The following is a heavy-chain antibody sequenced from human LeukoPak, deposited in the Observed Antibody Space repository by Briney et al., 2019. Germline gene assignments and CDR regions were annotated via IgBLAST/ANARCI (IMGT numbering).Heavy chain of an antibody. D-gene: IGHD6-6*01. J-gene: IGHJ4*02. CDR2: ISTSSTTI. Sequence: GGSLRLSCAASGFTVSSNYMNWVRQAPGKGLEWVSHISTSSTTIYYADSVKGRFTISRDNGKSSLYLQMNSLRAEDTGVYYCARDRAARIFDYWGQGTLVTVSS. CDR1: GFTVSSNY. V-gene: IGHV3-48*01. CDR3: ARDRAARIFDY.